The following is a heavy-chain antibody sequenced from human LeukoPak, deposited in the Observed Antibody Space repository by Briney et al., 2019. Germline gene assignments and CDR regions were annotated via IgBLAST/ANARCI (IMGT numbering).Heavy chain of an antibody. CDR3: ARDQGSLTRSWYTGY. D-gene: IGHD6-13*01. V-gene: IGHV1-2*06. Sequence: VASVKVSCKASGYTFTGYHIHWVRQAPGPGLEWMGRINPYSGDTNFAQKFQGRVTMTRETSITTAYMDLSSLTPDDTAVYFCARDQGSLTRSWYTGYWGQGTQVTVSS. CDR2: INPYSGDT. J-gene: IGHJ4*02. CDR1: GYTFTGYH.